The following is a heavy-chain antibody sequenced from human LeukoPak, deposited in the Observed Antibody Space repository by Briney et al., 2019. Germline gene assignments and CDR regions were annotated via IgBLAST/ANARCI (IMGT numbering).Heavy chain of an antibody. CDR2: IKQDGREE. J-gene: IGHJ5*02. Sequence: AGSLRLSCAASGFIFSNNCMSWVRQAPGKGLEWVANIKQDGREEYYVDSLKGRFIISRDNAKNSLYLQMNRLRGEETAVYYCATISQRSLDPWGQGNLVTVSS. CDR3: ATISQRSLDP. CDR1: GFIFSNNC. V-gene: IGHV3-7*05.